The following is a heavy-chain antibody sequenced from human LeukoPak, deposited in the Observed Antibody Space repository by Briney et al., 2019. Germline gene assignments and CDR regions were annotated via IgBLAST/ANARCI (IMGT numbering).Heavy chain of an antibody. CDR3: ARDNSMHERGWWFDP. V-gene: IGHV1-46*01. Sequence: ASVKVSCKVSGYTLTKLSMHWVRQAPGQGLEWMGLINPRGTSTIYAEKFQGRIIMTRDMSTTTDYMELSSLKSDDTAVYYCARDNSMHERGWWFDPWGQGTLVTVSS. D-gene: IGHD4-23*01. CDR1: GYTLTKLS. J-gene: IGHJ5*02. CDR2: INPRGTST.